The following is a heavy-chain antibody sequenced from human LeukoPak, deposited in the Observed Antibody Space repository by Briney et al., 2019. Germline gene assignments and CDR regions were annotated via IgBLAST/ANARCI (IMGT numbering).Heavy chain of an antibody. J-gene: IGHJ4*02. CDR1: GDSTSTYY. CDR3: AGGPTSSFDY. Sequence: PETPSLTCTVSGDSTSTYYWSWMRHPPETGLEWIGYLYYTGSTNYNPSLKSRVTISVDRSKKQFSLKVSSVTAADKAVYYCAGGPTSSFDYWGQGTLVTVSS. V-gene: IGHV4-59*08. CDR2: LYYTGST. D-gene: IGHD2-2*01.